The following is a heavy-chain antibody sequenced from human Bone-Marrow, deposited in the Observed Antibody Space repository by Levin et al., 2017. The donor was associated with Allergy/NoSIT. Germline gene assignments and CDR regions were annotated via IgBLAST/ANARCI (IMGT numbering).Heavy chain of an antibody. J-gene: IGHJ5*02. CDR3: ARRDRSWGSNSKWYDNGGWFDP. CDR2: INTDSGGT. CDR1: GYTFTGYY. D-gene: IGHD7-27*01. Sequence: GESLKISCKASGYTFTGYYMHWVRQAPGQGLEWMGWINTDSGGTHFAQKFQGRVTMTRDTSITTAYMELTRLRSDDTAVYFCARRDRSWGSNSKWYDNGGWFDPWGQGTLVTVSS. V-gene: IGHV1-2*02.